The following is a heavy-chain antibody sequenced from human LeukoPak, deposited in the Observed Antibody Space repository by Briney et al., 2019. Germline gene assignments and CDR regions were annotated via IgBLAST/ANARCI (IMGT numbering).Heavy chain of an antibody. CDR2: AYYRSKWFN. Sequence: SQTLSLTCALSGDSVSSNSAAWTWIRQSPSRGLEWLGRAYYRSKWFNDYAVSAKSRITITPDTSKNRFSLQLNSVTPEDTAVYYCARSSSGLDVWGQGTTVTVS. CDR1: GDSVSSNSAA. J-gene: IGHJ6*02. V-gene: IGHV6-1*01. CDR3: ARSSSGLDV.